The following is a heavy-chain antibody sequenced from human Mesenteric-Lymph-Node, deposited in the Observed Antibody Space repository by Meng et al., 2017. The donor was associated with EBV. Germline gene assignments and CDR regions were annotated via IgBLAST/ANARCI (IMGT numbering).Heavy chain of an antibody. CDR1: GYPFTGYY. CDR2: INPDNGAT. J-gene: IGHJ4*02. Sequence: QVPLGQSGAEVKGPGASVRVSCKTSGYPFTGYYMHWVRQAPGQGLEWMGRINPDNGATNYGQKFQDRVTLTRDTSINTIYLELGSLRSDDTATYYCARDDHTGRGEPFDYWGQGTLVTVSS. V-gene: IGHV1-2*06. CDR3: ARDDHTGRGEPFDY. D-gene: IGHD2-8*02.